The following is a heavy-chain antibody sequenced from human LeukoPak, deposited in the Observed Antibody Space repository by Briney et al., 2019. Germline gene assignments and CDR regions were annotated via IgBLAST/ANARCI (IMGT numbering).Heavy chain of an antibody. Sequence: GGSLRLSCAASGFTFSNYAMSWVRQAPRKGLEWVSGISGSGTNTYYADSVKGRFTISRDNSKNTLYLQMNSLRAEDTAVYYCAKARGIRYYYGMDVWGQGTTVTVSS. V-gene: IGHV3-23*01. D-gene: IGHD1-26*01. CDR1: GFTFSNYA. CDR3: AKARGIRYYYGMDV. CDR2: ISGSGTNT. J-gene: IGHJ6*02.